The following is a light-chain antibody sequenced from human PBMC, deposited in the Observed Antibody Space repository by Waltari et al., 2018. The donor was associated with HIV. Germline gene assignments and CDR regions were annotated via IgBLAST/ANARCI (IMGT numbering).Light chain of an antibody. CDR3: AAWDDSLNGLV. CDR2: NNS. Sequence: QSVLTQPPSASGTPGQRVTISCSGGSSNIGSNSVTWYQRLPGTAPKLLIYNNSQRPSGVPDRFSGCKSGTAASLAISGLQSEDEADYYCAAWDDSLNGLVFGGGTKLTVL. V-gene: IGLV1-44*01. J-gene: IGLJ2*01. CDR1: SSNIGSNS.